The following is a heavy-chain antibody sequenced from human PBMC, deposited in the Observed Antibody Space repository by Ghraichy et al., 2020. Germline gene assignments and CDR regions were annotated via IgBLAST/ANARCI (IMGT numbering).Heavy chain of an antibody. D-gene: IGHD4-23*01. J-gene: IGHJ4*02. Sequence: GGSLRLSCAASGFSFSNYGMHWVRQSPGKGLEWVAVIWYDGSNDYYADSVKGRFTISRDNSKNTLYLQMNSLRAEDTAVYFCARDFGANSNLDLLPDYWGQGTLVTVSS. CDR3: ARDFGANSNLDLLPDY. V-gene: IGHV3-33*01. CDR1: GFSFSNYG. CDR2: IWYDGSND.